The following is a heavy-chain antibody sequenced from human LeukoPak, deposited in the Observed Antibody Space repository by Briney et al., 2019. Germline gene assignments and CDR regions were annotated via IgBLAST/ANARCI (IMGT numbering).Heavy chain of an antibody. D-gene: IGHD1-26*01. CDR3: SAAGATWADFDY. V-gene: IGHV3-23*01. CDR1: GFTFSSYA. J-gene: IGHJ4*02. CDR2: ISDSGGST. Sequence: GGSLRLSCAASGFTFSSYAMSWVRQAPGKGLEWVSAISDSGGSTYYVDSVKGRFTISRDNSKNTLYLQMNSLRAEDTAVYYCSAAGATWADFDYWGQGTLVTVSS.